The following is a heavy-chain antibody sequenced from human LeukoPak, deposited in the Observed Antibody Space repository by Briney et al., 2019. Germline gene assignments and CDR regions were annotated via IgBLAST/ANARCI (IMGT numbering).Heavy chain of an antibody. CDR2: IYPRDGST. Sequence: LWASVKVSCKASGYSFTSNYIHWVRQAPGQGLEWMGMIYPRDGSTSYAQKFQGRVTVTRDTSTSTVHMELSGRRSEDTAVYYCARDQEAFDYWGQGTLVTVSS. V-gene: IGHV1-46*01. CDR3: ARDQEAFDY. J-gene: IGHJ4*02. CDR1: GYSFTSNY.